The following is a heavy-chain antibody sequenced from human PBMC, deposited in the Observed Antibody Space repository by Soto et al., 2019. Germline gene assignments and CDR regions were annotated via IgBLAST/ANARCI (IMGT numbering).Heavy chain of an antibody. CDR3: ARAMAHYYGSGSYYKYPYYGMDV. D-gene: IGHD3-10*01. CDR2: INAGNGNT. J-gene: IGHJ6*02. V-gene: IGHV1-3*01. CDR1: GYTFTSYA. Sequence: ASVKVSCKASGYTFTSYAMHWVRQAPGQRLEWMGWINAGNGNTKYSQKFQGRVTITRDTSASTAYMELSSLRSEDTAVYYCARAMAHYYGSGSYYKYPYYGMDVRGQGTTVTVSS.